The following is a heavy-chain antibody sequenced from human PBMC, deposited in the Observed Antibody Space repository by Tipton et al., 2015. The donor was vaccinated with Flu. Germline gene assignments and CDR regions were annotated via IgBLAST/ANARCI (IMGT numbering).Heavy chain of an antibody. CDR2: VYHTGTT. J-gene: IGHJ4*02. CDR3: ARSSTRGESGF. D-gene: IGHD3-16*01. CDR1: GYSISTGAY. Sequence: TLSLTCNVSGYSISTGAYWGWIRQPPGKGLEWLANVYHTGTTFYKPSLRSRLTISVDTSKNQISLKLTSVSVADTAVYYCARSSTRGESGFWGQGILVTVSS. V-gene: IGHV4-38-2*02.